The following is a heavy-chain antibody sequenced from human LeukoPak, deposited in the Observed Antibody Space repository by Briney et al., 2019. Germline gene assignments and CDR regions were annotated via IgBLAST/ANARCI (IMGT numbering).Heavy chain of an antibody. D-gene: IGHD3-22*01. J-gene: IGHJ4*02. Sequence: PSETLSLTCTVSGGSISSYYWSWIRQPPGKGLEWIGYIYYSGSTNYNPSLKSRVTISVDTSKNQFSLKLSSVTAADTAVFYCARHNSGYYFDYWGQGTLVTVSS. CDR2: IYYSGST. V-gene: IGHV4-59*01. CDR1: GGSISSYY. CDR3: ARHNSGYYFDY.